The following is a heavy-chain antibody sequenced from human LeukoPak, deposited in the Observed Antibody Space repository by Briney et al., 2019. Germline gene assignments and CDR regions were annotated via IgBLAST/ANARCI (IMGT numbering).Heavy chain of an antibody. CDR3: ARVTLEGGYSYGDFDP. CDR1: GFTVSSNY. V-gene: IGHV3-74*01. D-gene: IGHD5-18*01. J-gene: IGHJ5*02. Sequence: GGSLRLSCAASGFTVSSNYMNWVRQAPGKGLVWVARIKGDGITTNYADPAKGRFTVSRDNAKNTVYLQMNSLRAEDTAMYYCARVTLEGGYSYGDFDPWGQGSLVIVSS. CDR2: IKGDGITT.